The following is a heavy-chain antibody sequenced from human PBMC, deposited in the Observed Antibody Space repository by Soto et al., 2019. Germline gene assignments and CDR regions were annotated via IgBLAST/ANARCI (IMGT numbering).Heavy chain of an antibody. CDR2: ISYSGST. J-gene: IGHJ6*01. D-gene: IGHD3-10*02. CDR1: GGSISSYY. Sequence: PSKTLSLTCFVSGGSISSYYWSWIRHPPGKGREWNGYISYSGSTNYNPSLKSRVTISVDTSKNQFSLKLSPVPAADTAVYYWARPAIAVAAQKDCSYYVGMGVRGQVTT. CDR3: ARPAIAVAAQKDCSYYVGMGV. V-gene: IGHV4-59*01.